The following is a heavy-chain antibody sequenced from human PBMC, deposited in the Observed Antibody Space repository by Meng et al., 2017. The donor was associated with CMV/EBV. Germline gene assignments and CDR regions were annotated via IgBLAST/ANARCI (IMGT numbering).Heavy chain of an antibody. D-gene: IGHD2-15*01. J-gene: IGHJ4*02. Sequence: QVQLQQWGAGVLKPWATLSLTCAVYGGSFSGYYWSWIRQPPGKGLEWIGEINHSGSTNYNPSLKSRVTISVDTSKNQFSLKLSSVTAADTAVYYCASSLTYPDYWGQGTLVTVSS. CDR2: INHSGST. V-gene: IGHV4-34*01. CDR1: GGSFSGYY. CDR3: ASSLTYPDY.